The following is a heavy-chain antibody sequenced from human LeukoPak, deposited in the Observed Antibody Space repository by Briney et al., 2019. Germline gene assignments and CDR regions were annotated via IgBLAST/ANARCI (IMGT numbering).Heavy chain of an antibody. V-gene: IGHV4-4*07. CDR2: IYTSGST. CDR3: ARDRLTMVRGVPPYGMDV. Sequence: SETLSLTCTVSGGSISSYYWSWIRQPAGKGLEWIGRIYTSGSTNYNPSLKSRVTMSVDTSKNQFSMKLSSVTAADPAVYYCARDRLTMVRGVPPYGMDVWGQGTTVTVSS. CDR1: GGSISSYY. J-gene: IGHJ6*02. D-gene: IGHD3-10*01.